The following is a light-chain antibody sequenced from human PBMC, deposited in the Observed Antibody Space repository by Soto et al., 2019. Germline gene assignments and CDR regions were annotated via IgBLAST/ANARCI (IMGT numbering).Light chain of an antibody. V-gene: IGKV3-15*01. CDR2: GAS. Sequence: EIVMTQSPATLSVSPGERATLSCRASQSVSSNLAWYQQKPGQAPRLLIYGASTRATGIPARFSGSGSGTEFTLTISSLQSEELAVYYCQQYNNWPPLTFGGGTKVELK. CDR3: QQYNNWPPLT. CDR1: QSVSSN. J-gene: IGKJ4*01.